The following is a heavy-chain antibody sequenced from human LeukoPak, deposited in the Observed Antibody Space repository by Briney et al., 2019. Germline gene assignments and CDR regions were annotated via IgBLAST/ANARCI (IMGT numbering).Heavy chain of an antibody. V-gene: IGHV3-21*01. Sequence: PGGSLRLSCAASGFTFSSYAMSWVRQAPGKGLEWVSSISSSSSYIYYADSVKGRFTISRDNAKNSLYLQMNSLRAEDTAVYYCARDRSTEYFDYWGQGTLVTVSS. CDR1: GFTFSSYA. CDR2: ISSSSSYI. D-gene: IGHD3-16*02. CDR3: ARDRSTEYFDY. J-gene: IGHJ4*02.